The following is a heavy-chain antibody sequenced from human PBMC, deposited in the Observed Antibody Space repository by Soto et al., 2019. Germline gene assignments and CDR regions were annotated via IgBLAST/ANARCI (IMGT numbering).Heavy chain of an antibody. CDR3: AKAEYHFWSGPDDY. D-gene: IGHD3-3*02. V-gene: IGHV1-3*01. J-gene: IGHJ4*02. CDR1: GYTFTIYA. Sequence: ASVKVSCKASGYTFTIYAMHLVRQAPGQRLEWMGWINAGNGNTKYSQKFQGRFTISRDNSKNTLYLQMNSLRAEDTAVYYCAKAEYHFWSGPDDYWGQGTLVTVSS. CDR2: INAGNGNT.